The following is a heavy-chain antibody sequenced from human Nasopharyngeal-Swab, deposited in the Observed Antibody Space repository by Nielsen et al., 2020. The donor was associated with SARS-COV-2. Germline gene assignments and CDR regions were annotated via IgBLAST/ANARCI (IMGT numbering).Heavy chain of an antibody. CDR3: ARLTLGEGWGYYYYYGMDV. V-gene: IGHV4-30-4*01. D-gene: IGHD3-16*01. CDR1: SGSISSGDYY. CDR2: MYYSGGP. Sequence: SETLSLTCIVSSGSISSGDYYWSWLRQPPGKGLEWIGYMYYSGGPYYNPSLKSRITISVDTSKNHFSLRLSSVTAAETAVYYCARLTLGEGWGYYYYYGMDVWGQGTTVTVTS. J-gene: IGHJ6*02.